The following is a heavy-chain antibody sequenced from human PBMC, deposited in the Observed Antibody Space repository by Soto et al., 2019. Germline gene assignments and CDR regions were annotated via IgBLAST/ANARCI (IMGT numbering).Heavy chain of an antibody. CDR2: IAADGRDK. V-gene: IGHV3-30*18. CDR1: GFTFSSYA. J-gene: IGHJ4*01. D-gene: IGHD6-13*01. Sequence: QVQLVEAGGGVVQPGRSLRLSCAASGFTFSSYAMHWVRQAPGKGLEWVTVIAADGRDKHDADSVKGRFTVSRDNSKNTLSLQRDSLRADDTAVYYCAKEPWRAASYYFDYWGHGTLVTVSS. CDR3: AKEPWRAASYYFDY.